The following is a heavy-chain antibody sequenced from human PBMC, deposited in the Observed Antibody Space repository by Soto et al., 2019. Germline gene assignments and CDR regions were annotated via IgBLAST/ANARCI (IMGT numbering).Heavy chain of an antibody. J-gene: IGHJ4*02. CDR2: INHTGST. Sequence: QVQLQQWGAGLLKPSETLSLTCAVYGGSFSGYSWTWFRQPPGTGLEWLGEINHTGSTNYNPSLKSRVTISVDTSKNQFSLKLTSVTAADTAVYYCARDKITGLFDYWGQGTLVTVSA. CDR3: ARDKITGLFDY. CDR1: GGSFSGYS. D-gene: IGHD2-8*02. V-gene: IGHV4-34*01.